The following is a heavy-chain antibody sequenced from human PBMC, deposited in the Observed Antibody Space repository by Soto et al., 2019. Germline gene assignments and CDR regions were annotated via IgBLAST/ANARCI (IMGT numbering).Heavy chain of an antibody. CDR1: GVTFSTYA. CDR2: IIPMFGTA. V-gene: IGHV1-69*12. Sequence: QVLLVQSGAEVKKPGSSVKVSCKASGVTFSTYAFSWVRQAPGQGLEWMGGIIPMFGTAEYAQKFQGRVTITADESTSTAYMELSSLRSDDTAVYYCARTKSPCGDDCYTYYFNYWGQGSLVTVSS. D-gene: IGHD2-21*02. CDR3: ARTKSPCGDDCYTYYFNY. J-gene: IGHJ4*02.